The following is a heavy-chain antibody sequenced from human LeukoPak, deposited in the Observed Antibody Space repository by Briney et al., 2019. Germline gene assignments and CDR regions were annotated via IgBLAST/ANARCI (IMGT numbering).Heavy chain of an antibody. D-gene: IGHD6-13*01. CDR3: ASHIAAAGTGWLGH. J-gene: IGHJ5*02. V-gene: IGHV3-48*03. CDR2: ISSNGSTI. Sequence: GGSLRLSCAASGFTFSSYEMNWVRQAPGKGLEWVSYISSNGSTIYYADSVKGRFTISRDNAKNSLYLQMNSLRAEDTAVYYCASHIAAAGTGWLGHWGQGTLVTVSS. CDR1: GFTFSSYE.